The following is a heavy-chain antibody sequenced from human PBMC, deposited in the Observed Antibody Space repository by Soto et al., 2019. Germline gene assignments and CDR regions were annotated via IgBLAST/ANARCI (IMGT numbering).Heavy chain of an antibody. CDR1: GFSLTTRGVG. Sequence: SGPTLVNPTQTLTLTCTFSGFSLTTRGVGVGWIRQPPGKALECLALIYWDDDKRYSPSLQSRLSITKDTSKNQVVLTMTNVEPVDTATYYCAHIPNYYQYDWFDPWGQGTLVTVSS. CDR2: IYWDDDK. D-gene: IGHD3-16*01. V-gene: IGHV2-5*02. J-gene: IGHJ5*02. CDR3: AHIPNYYQYDWFDP.